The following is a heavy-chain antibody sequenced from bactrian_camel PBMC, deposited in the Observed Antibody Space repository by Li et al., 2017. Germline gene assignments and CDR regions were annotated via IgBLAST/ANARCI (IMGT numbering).Heavy chain of an antibody. CDR3: AAGELWVAWPQEYGPNLPEYEAKY. Sequence: DVQLVESGGGSVQAGGSLRLSCAYSTYTGDMAWFRQAPGKEREMVATIYTHNDRTYYADAVNGRFTVSQDIPRITRYLQMNSLKPEDTAMYYCAAGELWVAWPQEYGPNLPEYEAKYWGQGTQVTVS. CDR1: TYTGD. V-gene: IGHV3S40*01. D-gene: IGHD3*01. CDR2: IYTHNDRT. J-gene: IGHJ4*01.